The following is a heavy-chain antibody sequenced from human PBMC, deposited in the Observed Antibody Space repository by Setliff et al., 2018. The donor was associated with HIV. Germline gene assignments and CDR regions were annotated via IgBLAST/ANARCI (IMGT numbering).Heavy chain of an antibody. V-gene: IGHV4-31*03. CDR2: IYYSGST. D-gene: IGHD6-6*01. Sequence: SETLSLTCTVSGGSINNDIYFWTWIRQRPGKGLEWIGYIYYSGSTHSNPSLKSRLTISVDTSSNQFSLKLNSVTAADTATYYCARSSRSSPFWFDYWGLGTLVTVSS. J-gene: IGHJ4*01. CDR1: GGSINNDIYF. CDR3: ARSSRSSPFWFDY.